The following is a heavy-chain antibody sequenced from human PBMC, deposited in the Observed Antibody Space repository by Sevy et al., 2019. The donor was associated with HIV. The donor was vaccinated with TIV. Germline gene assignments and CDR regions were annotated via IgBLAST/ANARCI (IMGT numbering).Heavy chain of an antibody. CDR3: AKVGTRSGWYSYYYYYMDV. CDR1: GFTFSSYG. V-gene: IGHV3-33*06. J-gene: IGHJ6*03. Sequence: GGSLRLSCAASGFTFSSYGMHWVRQAPGKGLEWVAVIWYDGSNKYYADSVKGQFTISRDNSKNTLYLQMNSLRAEDTAVYYCAKVGTRSGWYSYYYYYMDVWGKGTTVTVSS. D-gene: IGHD6-19*01. CDR2: IWYDGSNK.